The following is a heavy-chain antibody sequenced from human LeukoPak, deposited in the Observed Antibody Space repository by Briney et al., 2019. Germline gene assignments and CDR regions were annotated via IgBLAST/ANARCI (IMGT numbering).Heavy chain of an antibody. CDR1: GYTFTSYG. CDR3: ARTMATITVADY. D-gene: IGHD5-24*01. V-gene: IGHV1-18*01. J-gene: IGHJ4*02. Sequence: ASVKVSCKASGYTFTSYGISWVRQAPGQGLEWMGWISAYNGNTNYAQKLQGRVTMTTDTSTGTAYMELRSLRSDDTAVYYCARTMATITVADYWGQGTLVTVSS. CDR2: ISAYNGNT.